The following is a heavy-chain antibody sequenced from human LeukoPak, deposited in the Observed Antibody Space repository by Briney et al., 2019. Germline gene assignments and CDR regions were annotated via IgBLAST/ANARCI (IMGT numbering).Heavy chain of an antibody. CDR3: ARARGSSSWYLHRDYYGMDV. Sequence: SVKVSCKASGGTFSSYAISWVRQAPGQGLEWMGGIIPILGTANYAQKFQGRVTITADESTSTAYMELSSLRSEDTAVYYCARARGSSSWYLHRDYYGMDVWGQGTTVTVSS. J-gene: IGHJ6*02. V-gene: IGHV1-69*13. CDR2: IIPILGTA. D-gene: IGHD6-13*01. CDR1: GGTFSSYA.